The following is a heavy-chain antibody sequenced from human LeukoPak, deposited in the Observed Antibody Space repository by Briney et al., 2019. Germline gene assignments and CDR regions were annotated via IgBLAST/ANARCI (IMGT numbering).Heavy chain of an antibody. Sequence: PGGSLRLSCAASGFTFSSYSMNWVRQAPGKGPEWVSSISSSSSYIYYADSVKGRFTISRDNAKNSLYLQMNSLRAEDTAVYYCARCPAGSSSFDYWGQGTLVTVSS. D-gene: IGHD6-13*01. V-gene: IGHV3-21*01. CDR2: ISSSSSYI. J-gene: IGHJ4*02. CDR3: ARCPAGSSSFDY. CDR1: GFTFSSYS.